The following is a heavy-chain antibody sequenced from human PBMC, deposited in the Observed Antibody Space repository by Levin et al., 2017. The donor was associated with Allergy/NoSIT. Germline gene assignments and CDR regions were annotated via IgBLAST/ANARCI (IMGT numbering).Heavy chain of an antibody. CDR1: GFTFTNYD. J-gene: IGHJ4*02. V-gene: IGHV3-33*01. CDR2: IRSDGSNK. D-gene: IGHD3-22*01. CDR3: TRSDNSGYYHYYFDY. Sequence: SCEASGFTFTNYDIHWVRQAPGKGLEWVAVIRSDGSNKAFVDSVKGRFTISRDNSKNTVSLQMNSLRAEDTAVYYCTRSDNSGYYHYYFDYWGQGTLVTVSS.